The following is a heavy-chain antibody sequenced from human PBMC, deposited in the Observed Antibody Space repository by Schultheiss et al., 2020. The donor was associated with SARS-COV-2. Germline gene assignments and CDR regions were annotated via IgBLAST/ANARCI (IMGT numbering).Heavy chain of an antibody. V-gene: IGHV3-21*01. CDR3: ARVGGWQLDY. D-gene: IGHD2-15*01. CDR2: ISSNSNYI. CDR1: GFTFSSYG. Sequence: GGSLRLSCAASGFTFSSYGMHWVRQAPGKGLEWVSSISSNSNYIYYADSVKGRFTISRDNAKNSLFLQMNSLIAEDTAVYYCARVGGWQLDYWGQGTLVTVSS. J-gene: IGHJ4*02.